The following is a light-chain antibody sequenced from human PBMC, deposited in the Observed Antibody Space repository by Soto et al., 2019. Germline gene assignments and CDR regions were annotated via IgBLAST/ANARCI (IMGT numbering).Light chain of an antibody. Sequence: ELVITQSPDTVSVSPGEGAELSCRASQSVDSNFLAWYQQKPGQVPRLLIHGASTRATGIPVRLSGSGSGTEFTLTISSLQSEYFAVYYCHQYNYWPTCGQGTKLDIK. V-gene: IGKV3-15*01. CDR3: HQYNYWPT. J-gene: IGKJ1*01. CDR1: QSVDSN. CDR2: GAS.